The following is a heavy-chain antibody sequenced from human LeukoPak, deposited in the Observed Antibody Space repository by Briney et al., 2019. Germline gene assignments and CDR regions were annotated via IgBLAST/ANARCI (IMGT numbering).Heavy chain of an antibody. D-gene: IGHD3-22*01. CDR3: ARVVNADSSGYSY. Sequence: ASVTVSCKASGYTFASYGISWVRQAPGQGLDWMGWISGYNGNTNYARKLQGRVSMTTDTSTTTAYMELRSLRSDDTAVYYCARVVNADSSGYSYWGQGTLVTVSS. CDR1: GYTFASYG. CDR2: ISGYNGNT. V-gene: IGHV1-18*01. J-gene: IGHJ4*02.